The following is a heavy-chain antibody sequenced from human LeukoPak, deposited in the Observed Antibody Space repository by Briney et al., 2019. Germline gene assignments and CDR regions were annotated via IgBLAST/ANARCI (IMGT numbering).Heavy chain of an antibody. CDR3: AKDGSSWPFFES. CDR1: GGSMSTFY. J-gene: IGHJ4*02. Sequence: SETLSLTCTVSGGSMSTFYWSWIRQPAGKGLEWIGRIYDSGTTNYNPALKSRVTMSVDTSKKQFSLKLTSVTAADTAVYYCAKDGSSWPFFESWGQGTLVTVSS. CDR2: IYDSGTT. D-gene: IGHD6-13*01. V-gene: IGHV4-4*07.